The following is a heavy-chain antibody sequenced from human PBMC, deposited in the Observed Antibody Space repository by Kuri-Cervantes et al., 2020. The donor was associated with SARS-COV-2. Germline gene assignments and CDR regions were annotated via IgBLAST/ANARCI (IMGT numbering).Heavy chain of an antibody. CDR3: ARSFTVRGAYFDY. CDR1: GGSISGSSYY. V-gene: IGHV4-39*07. D-gene: IGHD3-10*01. J-gene: IGHJ4*02. CDR2: IYYSGST. Sequence: SETLSLTCTVSGGSISGSSYYWGWIRQPPGKGLEWIGSIYYSGSTYYNPSLKSRVTISVDTSKNQFSLKLSSVTAADTAVYYCARSFTVRGAYFDYWGQGTLVTVSS.